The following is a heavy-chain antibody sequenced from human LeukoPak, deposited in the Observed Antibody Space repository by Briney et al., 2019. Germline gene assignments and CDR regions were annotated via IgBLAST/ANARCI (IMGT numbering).Heavy chain of an antibody. V-gene: IGHV4-30-4*01. J-gene: IGHJ6*02. Sequence: SETLSLTCTVSGGSISSGDYYWSWLRQPPGKGLEWIGYIYYSGSTYYNPSLKSRVTISVDTSKNQFSLKLSSVTAADTAVYYCARVSRGSYYYGMDVWGQGTTVTVSS. CDR3: ARVSRGSYYYGMDV. CDR2: IYYSGST. CDR1: GGSISSGDYY. D-gene: IGHD3-10*01.